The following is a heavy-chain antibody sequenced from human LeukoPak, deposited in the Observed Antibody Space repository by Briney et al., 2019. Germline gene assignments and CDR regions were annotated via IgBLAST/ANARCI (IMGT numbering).Heavy chain of an antibody. CDR1: RFTFSSYG. J-gene: IGHJ4*02. V-gene: IGHV3-23*01. CDR2: ISGSGGST. Sequence: GGSLRLSCAASRFTFSSYGMSWVRQAPGKGLEWVSSISGSGGSTYYADSVKGRFTISRDNSKNTLYLQMNSLRDEDTALYYCAKSSYYDASGYYREYYFDYWGQGTLVTVSS. D-gene: IGHD3-22*01. CDR3: AKSSYYDASGYYREYYFDY.